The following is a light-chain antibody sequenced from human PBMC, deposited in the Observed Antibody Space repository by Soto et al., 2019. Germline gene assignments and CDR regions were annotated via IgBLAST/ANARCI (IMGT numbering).Light chain of an antibody. CDR1: SSDVGGYNY. CDR2: DVS. Sequence: QSVLTQPRSVSGSPGQSVTISCTGTSSDVGGYNYVSWYQQHPGKAPKLIIYDVSKRPSGVPDRFSGSKSGNTASLTISWLLAEDEADYYCCSYAGSYSYVFGTGTKVTVL. J-gene: IGLJ1*01. CDR3: CSYAGSYSYV. V-gene: IGLV2-11*01.